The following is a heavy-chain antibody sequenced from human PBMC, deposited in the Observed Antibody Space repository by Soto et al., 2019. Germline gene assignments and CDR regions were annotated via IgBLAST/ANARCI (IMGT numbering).Heavy chain of an antibody. V-gene: IGHV1-58*01. CDR1: GFTFTSSA. CDR2: IAVSSGYT. D-gene: IGHD2-8*01. Sequence: QMQLEQSGPEVKKPGTSVKVSCKASGFTFTSSAFQWVRQARGQRLEWIGWIAVSSGYTNYAQRFQDRFTLTRDMSTATTYMELSRLTSEYTAIYYCAADATAWQQMVPSDYWGQGTLVTVSS. J-gene: IGHJ4*02. CDR3: AADATAWQQMVPSDY.